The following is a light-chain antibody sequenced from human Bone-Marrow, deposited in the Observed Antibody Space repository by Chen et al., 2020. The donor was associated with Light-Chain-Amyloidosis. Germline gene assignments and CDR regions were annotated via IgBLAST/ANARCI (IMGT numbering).Light chain of an antibody. V-gene: IGKV3-11*01. J-gene: IGKJ3*01. CDR3: QQRSSWPIT. CDR2: DAY. CDR1: QSVRNY. Sequence: EIVLTQSPATLSLSPGVRATLSCRASQSVRNYLAWYQQKPGQAPRLLIYDAYTRATGIPARFSGSGSGTDFTLTINSLEPEDFAVYYCQQRSSWPITFGPGTRVDIK.